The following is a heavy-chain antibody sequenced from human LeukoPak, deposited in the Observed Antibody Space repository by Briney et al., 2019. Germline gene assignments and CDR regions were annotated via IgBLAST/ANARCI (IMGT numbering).Heavy chain of an antibody. CDR3: ARIFPDCSSTSCYYYMDV. CDR2: ISWNSGSI. CDR1: GFTFDDYA. J-gene: IGHJ6*03. D-gene: IGHD2-2*01. V-gene: IGHV3-9*01. Sequence: GGSLRLSCAASGFTFDDYAMHWVRQAPGKGLEWVSGISWNSGSIGYADSVKGRFTISRDNAKNSLYLQMNSLRAEDTAVYYCARIFPDCSSTSCYYYMDVWGKGTTVTVSS.